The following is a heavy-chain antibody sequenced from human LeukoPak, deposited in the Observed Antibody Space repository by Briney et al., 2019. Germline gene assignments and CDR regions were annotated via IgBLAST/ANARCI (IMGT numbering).Heavy chain of an antibody. Sequence: ASVTVSCKASGGTFSSYAISWVRQAPGQGLEWMGGIIPIFGTANYAQKFQGRVTITADESTSTAYMELSSLRSEDTAVYYCASISLLWFGVDYWGQGTLVTVSS. CDR1: GGTFSSYA. J-gene: IGHJ4*02. V-gene: IGHV1-69*13. D-gene: IGHD3-10*01. CDR2: IIPIFGTA. CDR3: ASISLLWFGVDY.